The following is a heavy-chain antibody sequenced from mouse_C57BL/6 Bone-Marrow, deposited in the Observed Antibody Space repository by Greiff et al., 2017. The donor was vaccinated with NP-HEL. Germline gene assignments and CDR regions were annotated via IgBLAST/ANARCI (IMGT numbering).Heavy chain of an antibody. J-gene: IGHJ3*01. CDR1: GFTFSDYG. CDR2: ISSGSSTI. CDR3: ARGGNLAWFAY. D-gene: IGHD2-1*01. V-gene: IGHV5-17*01. Sequence: EVKLMESGGGLVKPGGSLKLSCAASGFTFSDYGMHWVRQAPEQGLEWVAYISSGSSTIYYADTVKGRFTISRDNAKNTLFLQMTSLRSEDTAMYYCARGGNLAWFAYWGQGTLVTVSA.